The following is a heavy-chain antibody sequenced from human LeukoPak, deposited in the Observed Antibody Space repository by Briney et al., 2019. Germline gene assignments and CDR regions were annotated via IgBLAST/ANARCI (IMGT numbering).Heavy chain of an antibody. V-gene: IGHV1-2*02. Sequence: ASVKVSCKASGYTFTGYYMHWVRQAPGQGLEWMGWINPKSGGTNYAQKFQGRVTMTRDTPISTAYMELSRLRSDDTAVYYCSRLCVSCISDYWGQGTLVTVSS. CDR1: GYTFTGYY. D-gene: IGHD2-8*01. J-gene: IGHJ4*02. CDR2: INPKSGGT. CDR3: SRLCVSCISDY.